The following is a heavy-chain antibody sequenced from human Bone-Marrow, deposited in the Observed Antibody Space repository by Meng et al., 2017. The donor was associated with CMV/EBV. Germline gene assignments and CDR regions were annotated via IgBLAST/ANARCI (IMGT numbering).Heavy chain of an antibody. CDR3: GPSWA. V-gene: IGHV3-30-3*01. Sequence: GESLKISCAASGFTFSSYAMHWVRQAPGKGLEWVAVISYDGSNKYYADSVKGRFTISRDNSKNTLYLQMNSLRAEDTAVYYCGPSWAWGQGTLVTVSS. CDR1: GFTFSSYA. D-gene: IGHD1-26*01. CDR2: ISYDGSNK. J-gene: IGHJ4*02.